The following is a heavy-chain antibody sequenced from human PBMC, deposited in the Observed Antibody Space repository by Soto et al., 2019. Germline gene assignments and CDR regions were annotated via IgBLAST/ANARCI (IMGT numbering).Heavy chain of an antibody. D-gene: IGHD3-22*01. CDR3: AKVLTPDPMIVVVITPNPLDY. V-gene: IGHV3-30*18. CDR2: ISYDGSNK. J-gene: IGHJ4*02. Sequence: GGSLRLSCAASGFTFSSYGMHWVRQAPGKGLEWVAVISYDGSNKYYADSVKGRFTISRDNSKNTLYLQMNSLRAEDTAVYYCAKVLTPDPMIVVVITPNPLDYWGQGTLVTVSS. CDR1: GFTFSSYG.